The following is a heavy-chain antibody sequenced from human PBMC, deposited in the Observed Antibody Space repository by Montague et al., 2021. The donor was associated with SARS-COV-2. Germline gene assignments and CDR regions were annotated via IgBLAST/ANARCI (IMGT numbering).Heavy chain of an antibody. Sequence: SLSLSCAASGFTFGDYAMDWVRQAPGNGLEWVSHIAPSTDYVAYADSVRGRFIISRDNAKNSLYLQMNSLRDEDTALYYCVKDLKGHYTMDVWGQGATVTVSS. CDR3: VKDLKGHYTMDV. CDR2: IAPSTDYV. CDR1: GFTFGDYA. J-gene: IGHJ6*02. V-gene: IGHV3-9*01.